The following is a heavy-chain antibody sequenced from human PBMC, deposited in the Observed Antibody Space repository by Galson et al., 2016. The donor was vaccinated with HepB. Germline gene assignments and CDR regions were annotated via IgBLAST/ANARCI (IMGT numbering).Heavy chain of an antibody. CDR1: GFTFSHYA. Sequence: SLRLSCAASGFTFSHYAIHWVRQAPGKGLEWVAVISYDGSKKYYADSVKGRFTISRDNSKNTLYLQMNSLRAEDTAVYYCARDDDYGHYVLDYWGQGTLVTVSS. CDR2: ISYDGSKK. V-gene: IGHV3-30*04. J-gene: IGHJ4*02. D-gene: IGHD4-17*01. CDR3: ARDDDYGHYVLDY.